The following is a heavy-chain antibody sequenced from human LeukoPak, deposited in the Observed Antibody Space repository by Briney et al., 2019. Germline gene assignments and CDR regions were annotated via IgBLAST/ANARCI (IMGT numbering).Heavy chain of an antibody. J-gene: IGHJ4*02. CDR2: IYYSGST. CDR1: GGSISSSSYY. D-gene: IGHD6-19*01. Sequence: SETLSLTCTVSGGSISSSSYYWGWIRQPPGKGLEWIGYIYYSGSTNYNPSLKSRVTISVDTSKNQFSLKLSSVTAADTAVYYCARGGGWSPYYFDYWGQGTLVTVSS. CDR3: ARGGGWSPYYFDY. V-gene: IGHV4-61*05.